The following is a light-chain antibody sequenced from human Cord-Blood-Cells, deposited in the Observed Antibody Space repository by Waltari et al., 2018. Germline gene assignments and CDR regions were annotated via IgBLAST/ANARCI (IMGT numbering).Light chain of an antibody. V-gene: IGKV1-5*03. CDR2: KAS. Sequence: DIQMTQSPSTLSASVGDRVTITCRASHGISSWLAWYQQKPGKAPKLLIYKASSLESGVPSRFSGSGSGTEFTLTISSLQPDDFATYYCQQYNSYSRTFGQGTKVEIK. CDR3: QQYNSYSRT. CDR1: HGISSW. J-gene: IGKJ1*01.